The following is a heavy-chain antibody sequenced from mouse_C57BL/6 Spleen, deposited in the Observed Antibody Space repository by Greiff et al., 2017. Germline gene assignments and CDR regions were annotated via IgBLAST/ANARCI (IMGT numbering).Heavy chain of an antibody. V-gene: IGHV1-64*01. CDR1: GYTFTSYW. Sequence: QVQLQQPGAELVKPGASVKLSCKASGYTFTSYWMHWVKQRPGKGLEWIGMIHPNSGSTNYNEKFKSKATLNVDKSSSTAYMQLSSLTSEDSAVYYCARRGYSNSDWYFDFWGTGTTVTVSS. CDR3: ARRGYSNSDWYFDF. J-gene: IGHJ1*03. CDR2: IHPNSGST. D-gene: IGHD2-5*01.